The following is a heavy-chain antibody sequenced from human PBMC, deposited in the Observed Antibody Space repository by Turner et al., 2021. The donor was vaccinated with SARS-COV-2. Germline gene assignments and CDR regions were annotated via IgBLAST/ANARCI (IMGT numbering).Heavy chain of an antibody. D-gene: IGHD3-22*01. V-gene: IGHV3-23*04. Sequence: VQLVESGGGVVQPGRSLRLSCAASGFTFSSYAMSWVRQAPGKGLEWVSAISGSGGRTYYADSVKGRFTISRDNSKNTLYLQMNSLRAEDTAVYYCAKGYDSSGYYSARGGLFCDYWGQGTLVTVSS. CDR1: GFTFSSYA. CDR3: AKGYDSSGYYSARGGLFCDY. J-gene: IGHJ4*02. CDR2: ISGSGGRT.